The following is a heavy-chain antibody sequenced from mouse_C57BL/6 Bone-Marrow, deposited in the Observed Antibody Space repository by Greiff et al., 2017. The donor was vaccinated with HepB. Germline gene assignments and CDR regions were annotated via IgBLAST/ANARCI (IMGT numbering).Heavy chain of an antibody. V-gene: IGHV1-80*01. Sequence: QVQLQQSGAELVKPGASVKISCKASGYAFSSYWMNWVKQRPGKGLEWIGQIYPGDGDTNYNRKFKGKATLTADKSSSTAYMQLSSLTSEASAVYVGARAPSYYGSCDFWGQGTTLTVSS. D-gene: IGHD1-1*01. J-gene: IGHJ2*01. CDR1: GYAFSSYW. CDR2: IYPGDGDT. CDR3: ARAPSYYGSCDF.